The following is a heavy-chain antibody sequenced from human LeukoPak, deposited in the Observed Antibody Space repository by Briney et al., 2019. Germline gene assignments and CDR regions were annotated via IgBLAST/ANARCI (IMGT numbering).Heavy chain of an antibody. CDR2: IYYSGST. CDR3: ARHAAMATYYFDY. Sequence: SETLSLTCAVSGYSISSGYYWGWIRQPPGKGLEWIGSIYYSGSTYYNPSLKSRVTISVDTSKNQFSLKLSSVTAADTAVYYCARHAAMATYYFDYWGQGTLVTVSS. J-gene: IGHJ4*02. CDR1: GYSISSGYY. V-gene: IGHV4-38-2*01. D-gene: IGHD5-18*01.